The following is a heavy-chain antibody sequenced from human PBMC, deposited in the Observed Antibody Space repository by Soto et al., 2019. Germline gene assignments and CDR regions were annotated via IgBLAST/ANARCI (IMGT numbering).Heavy chain of an antibody. Sequence: QVQLQESGPGLVKPSQTLSLTCTVSGGSISSGGYYWSWIRQHPGKGLEWIGYIYYSGSTYYNPSLKSRVXXSXDMXKNQFSLKLSSVTAADTAVYYCARRLLYGDYAFDIWGQGTMVTVSS. J-gene: IGHJ3*02. D-gene: IGHD4-17*01. CDR1: GGSISSGGYY. CDR3: ARRLLYGDYAFDI. CDR2: IYYSGST. V-gene: IGHV4-31*03.